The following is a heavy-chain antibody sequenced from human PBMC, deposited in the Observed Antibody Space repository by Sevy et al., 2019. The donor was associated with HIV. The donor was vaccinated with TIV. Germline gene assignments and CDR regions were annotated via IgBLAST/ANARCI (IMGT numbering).Heavy chain of an antibody. Sequence: ASVKVSCKASGVTFNSYAFHWVRQAPGQGLEWMGGIIPMFGTTDYAQKFQGRVTISADESTSTVYMEQSSLRSEDTAVYYCTRGVTKIIGGGYYFDYWGPGTLVTVSS. CDR1: GVTFNSYA. CDR2: IIPMFGTT. D-gene: IGHD3-22*01. J-gene: IGHJ4*02. CDR3: TRGVTKIIGGGYYFDY. V-gene: IGHV1-69*13.